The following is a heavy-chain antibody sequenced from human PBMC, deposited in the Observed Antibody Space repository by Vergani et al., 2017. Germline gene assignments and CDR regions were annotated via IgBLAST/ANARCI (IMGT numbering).Heavy chain of an antibody. Sequence: QVQLQQSGPGLVKPSQTLPLTCDISGDSVSRNSAAWNWITQPPSRGLEWLGRTYYRSKWYNDYAVSVKSRITINPDTSKNQFSLQLNSVTPEDTAVYYCARVKGQQLVSVWFDPWGQGTLVTVSS. D-gene: IGHD6-13*01. CDR2: TYYRSKWYN. J-gene: IGHJ5*02. V-gene: IGHV6-1*01. CDR3: ARVKGQQLVSVWFDP. CDR1: GDSVSRNSAA.